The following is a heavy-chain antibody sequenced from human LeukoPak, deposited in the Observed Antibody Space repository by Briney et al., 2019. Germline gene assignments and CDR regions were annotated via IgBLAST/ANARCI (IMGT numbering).Heavy chain of an antibody. CDR2: ISGSGGST. Sequence: GGSLRLSCAASGFTFSSYAMSWVRQAPGKGLEWVSAISGSGGSTYYADSVKGRFTISRDNSKNTLYLQMNSLRAEDTAVYYCARDQGGSSYRHAFDLWGQGTMVTVS. V-gene: IGHV3-23*01. D-gene: IGHD1-26*01. CDR1: GFTFSSYA. J-gene: IGHJ3*01. CDR3: ARDQGGSSYRHAFDL.